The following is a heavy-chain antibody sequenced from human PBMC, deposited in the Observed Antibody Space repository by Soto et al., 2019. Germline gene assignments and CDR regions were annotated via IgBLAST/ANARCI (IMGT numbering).Heavy chain of an antibody. V-gene: IGHV4-30-2*01. CDR1: GGSTNTGVYS. CDR3: VRSDFWAGYDY. D-gene: IGHD3-3*01. CDR2: MFHSGST. Sequence: QLQLRESGSGLVKPSETLSLTCAVSGGSTNTGVYSWGWIRQPPGKGLEWIGYMFHSGSTHYNPSLKRRVSISIDRSNNQFSLKLTSGTAADTAVYYCVRSDFWAGYDYWGQGILVAVSS. J-gene: IGHJ4*02.